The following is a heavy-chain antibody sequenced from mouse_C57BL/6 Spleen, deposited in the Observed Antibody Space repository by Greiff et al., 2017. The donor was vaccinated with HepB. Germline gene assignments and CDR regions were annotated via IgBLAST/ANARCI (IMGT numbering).Heavy chain of an antibody. CDR2: INPGSGGT. J-gene: IGHJ2*01. Sequence: VQLQQSGAELVRPGTSVKVSCKASGYAFTNYLIEWVKQRPGQGLEWIGVINPGSGGTNYNEKFKGKATLPADKSSSTAYMQLSSLTSEDSAVYLRARGSTGSFDYWGQGTTLTVSS. CDR3: ARGSTGSFDY. V-gene: IGHV1-54*01. CDR1: GYAFTNYL.